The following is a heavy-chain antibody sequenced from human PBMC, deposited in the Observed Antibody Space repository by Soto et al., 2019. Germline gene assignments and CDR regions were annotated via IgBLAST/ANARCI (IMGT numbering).Heavy chain of an antibody. CDR2: INPSGGST. D-gene: IGHD6-13*01. J-gene: IGHJ5*02. CDR1: GYTFTSYY. V-gene: IGHV1-46*01. Sequence: ASVKVSCKASGYTFTSYYMHWVRQAPGQGLEWMGIINPSGGSTSYAQKLQGRVTMTRDTSTSTVYMELSSLRSEDTAVYYCARRAGRWWFDPWGQGTLVTVSS. CDR3: ARRAGRWWFDP.